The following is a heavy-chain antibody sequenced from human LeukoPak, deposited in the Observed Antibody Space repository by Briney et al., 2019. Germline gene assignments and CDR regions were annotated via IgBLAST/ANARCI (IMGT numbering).Heavy chain of an antibody. CDR1: GYTFTSYY. D-gene: IGHD2-2*01. J-gene: IGHJ6*02. Sequence: GASVKVSCKASGYTFTSYYMHWVRQAPGQGLEWMGIINPSGGGTSYAQKFQGRVTMTRDTSTSTVYMELSSLRSEDTAVYYCARDPTYCSSTSCYSGMDVWGQGTTVTVSS. CDR3: ARDPTYCSSTSCYSGMDV. CDR2: INPSGGGT. V-gene: IGHV1-46*03.